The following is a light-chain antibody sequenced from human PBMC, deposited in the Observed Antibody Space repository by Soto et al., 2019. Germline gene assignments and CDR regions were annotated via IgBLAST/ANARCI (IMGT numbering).Light chain of an antibody. CDR1: RSNIGDNA. CDR3: SAWDDSLSAYV. V-gene: IGLV1-36*01. CDR2: YDD. Sequence: QSVLTQPPSVSEAPRQRVTISCSGRRSNIGDNAVNWYQQVPGKAPKLLIYYDDLLPSGVSDRFSGSKSGTSASLAISGLQSDDEADYYCSAWDDSLSAYVFGTGTKVTVL. J-gene: IGLJ1*01.